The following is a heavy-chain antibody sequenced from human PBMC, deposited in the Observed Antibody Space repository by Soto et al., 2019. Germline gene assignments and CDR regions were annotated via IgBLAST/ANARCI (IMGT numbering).Heavy chain of an antibody. Sequence: QVQLVQSGTEVKKPGASAKVSCKAPSYTFTIYGISWVRQAPGQGLERMGWVSAYDGDTNYAQNLRGSVTMTTDTSTSTAYMELRSLRSDDTALYYCASDWAYGDNDAVFDIWGQGTMVIVTS. V-gene: IGHV1-18*01. CDR2: VSAYDGDT. D-gene: IGHD4-17*01. CDR3: ASDWAYGDNDAVFDI. CDR1: SYTFTIYG. J-gene: IGHJ3*02.